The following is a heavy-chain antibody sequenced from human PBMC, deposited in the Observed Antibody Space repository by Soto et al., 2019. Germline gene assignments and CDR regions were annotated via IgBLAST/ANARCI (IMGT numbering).Heavy chain of an antibody. CDR1: GLPFSGSP. CDR3: TRPGFCDFVGPYDYGIDV. CDR2: IRSKANTYAT. J-gene: IGHJ6*02. D-gene: IGHD2-2*01. Sequence: GGSLRLSCAASGLPFSGSPIHWVRQASGKGLEWVGRIRSKANTYATAYATSVKGRFTISRDDSKNTTYLQMNSLKTEDTAVYFCTRPGFCDFVGPYDYGIDVRGQGTTVPVSS. V-gene: IGHV3-73*01.